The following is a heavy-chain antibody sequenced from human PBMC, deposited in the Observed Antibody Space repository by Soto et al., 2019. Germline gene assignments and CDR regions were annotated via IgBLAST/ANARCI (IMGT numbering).Heavy chain of an antibody. J-gene: IGHJ4*02. CDR1: GYTFTSYD. D-gene: IGHD3-10*01. Sequence: ASVKVSCKASGYTFTSYDINWVRQATGQGLEWMGWMNPNSGNTGYAQKFQGRVTMTRNTSISTAYMELSSLRSEDTAVYYCARVPSHYYGSGWTGFGHWGQGTLVTVSS. CDR2: MNPNSGNT. V-gene: IGHV1-8*01. CDR3: ARVPSHYYGSGWTGFGH.